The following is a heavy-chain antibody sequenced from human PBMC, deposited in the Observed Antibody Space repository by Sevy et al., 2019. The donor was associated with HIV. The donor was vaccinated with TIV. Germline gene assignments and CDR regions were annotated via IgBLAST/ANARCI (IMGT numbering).Heavy chain of an antibody. CDR3: ARDLWGGVSGDETRYYFHY. D-gene: IGHD3-16*01. V-gene: IGHV3-33*01. CDR1: GFPFTSYG. Sequence: GGSLRLSCAASGFPFTSYGMHWVRQAPGKGLEWVALIWYDGSNKYYGDSVKGRFTISRDNSKNTLYLQMNSLRAEDTAVYYCARDLWGGVSGDETRYYFHYWGQGTLVTVSS. CDR2: IWYDGSNK. J-gene: IGHJ4*02.